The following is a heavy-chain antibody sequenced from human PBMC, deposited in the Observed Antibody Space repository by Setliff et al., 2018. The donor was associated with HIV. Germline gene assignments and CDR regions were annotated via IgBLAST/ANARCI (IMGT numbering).Heavy chain of an antibody. CDR3: ARGTFYGSGSYLIGY. CDR2: MNPNSGNT. CDR1: GGTFSSYA. Sequence: ASVKVSCKASGGTFSSYAISWVRQAPGQGLEWMGWMNPNSGNTGYAERFQGRVTMTRDTSISTVYMELTSLRSEDMAVYYCARGTFYGSGSYLIGYWGQGTLVTSPQ. J-gene: IGHJ4*02. V-gene: IGHV1-8*02. D-gene: IGHD3-10*01.